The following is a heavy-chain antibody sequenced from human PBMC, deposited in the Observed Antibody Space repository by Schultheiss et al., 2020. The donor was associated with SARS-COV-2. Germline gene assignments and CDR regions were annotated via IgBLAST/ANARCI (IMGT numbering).Heavy chain of an antibody. CDR2: INHSGST. D-gene: IGHD6-13*01. CDR1: GGSFSGYY. Sequence: SETLSLTCAVYGGSFSGYYWSWIRQPPGKGLEWIGEINHSGSTNYNPSLKSRVTISVDTSKNQFSLKLSSVTAADTAVYYCARHFVAAAWLGWFDPWGQGTLVTVSS. J-gene: IGHJ5*02. CDR3: ARHFVAAAWLGWFDP. V-gene: IGHV4-34*01.